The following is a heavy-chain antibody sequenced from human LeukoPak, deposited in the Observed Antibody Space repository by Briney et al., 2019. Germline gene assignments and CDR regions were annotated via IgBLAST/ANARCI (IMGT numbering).Heavy chain of an antibody. CDR2: ISGSGDNT. Sequence: GGSLRLSCAASVFTFSNHDMGGVRQAPGKGLEWVSRISGSGDNTYYRDSVKARFTISTNNYKNTVHLQMNSLIAEDTAMYYCARRYCTNGNCFGFTLDCWGQGILVTVSS. D-gene: IGHD2-8*01. V-gene: IGHV3-23*01. J-gene: IGHJ4*02. CDR1: VFTFSNHD. CDR3: ARRYCTNGNCFGFTLDC.